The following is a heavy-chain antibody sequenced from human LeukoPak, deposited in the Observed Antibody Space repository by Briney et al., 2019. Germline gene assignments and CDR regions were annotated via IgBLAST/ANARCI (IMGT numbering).Heavy chain of an antibody. Sequence: PSETLSLTCAVYGGSFSGYYWSWIRQPPGKGLEWIGEINHSGSTNYNPSLKSRVTISVDTSKNQFSLKLSSVTAADTAVYYCASNRRGSSSWYNYWGQGTLVTVSS. D-gene: IGHD6-13*01. CDR2: INHSGST. V-gene: IGHV4-34*01. CDR3: ASNRRGSSSWYNY. J-gene: IGHJ4*02. CDR1: GGSFSGYY.